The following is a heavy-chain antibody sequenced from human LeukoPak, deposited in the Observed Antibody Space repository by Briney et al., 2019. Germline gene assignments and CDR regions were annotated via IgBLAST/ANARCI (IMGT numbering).Heavy chain of an antibody. CDR1: EFTFTNYW. D-gene: IGHD4-17*01. CDR2: ISSSSSYT. V-gene: IGHV3-21*05. CDR3: ARDRDYGDYVGSLDY. J-gene: IGHJ4*02. Sequence: GGSLRLSCAITEFTFTNYWKNWVRQAPGKGLEWVSYISSSSSYTNYADSVKGRFTISRDNAKNSLYLQMNSLRAEDTAVYYCARDRDYGDYVGSLDYWGQGTLVTVSS.